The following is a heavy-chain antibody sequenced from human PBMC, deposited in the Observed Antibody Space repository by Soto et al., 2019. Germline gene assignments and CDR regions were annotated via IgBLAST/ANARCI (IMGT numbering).Heavy chain of an antibody. CDR3: AKAIPPKDDYGDD. V-gene: IGHV3-30*18. Sequence: GGSLRLSCAASGFTFSSYGMHWVRQAPGKGLEWVAVISYDGSNKYYADSVKGRFTISRDNSKNTLYLQMNSLRAEDTAVYYCAKAIPPKDDYGDDWGQGTLVTVSS. CDR1: GFTFSSYG. D-gene: IGHD2-2*01. J-gene: IGHJ4*02. CDR2: ISYDGSNK.